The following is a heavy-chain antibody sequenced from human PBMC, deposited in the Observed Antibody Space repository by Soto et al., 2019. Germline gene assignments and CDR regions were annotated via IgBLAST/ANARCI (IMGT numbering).Heavy chain of an antibody. Sequence: EVQLVESGGGLVQPGRSLRLSCVGSGFTFDEFARHWVRQAPGKGLEWVSGISWDSGSINYADSVRGRFTISRDNAKKSLYLHMTSLGSEDTAFYYCAKIVTRHSLVPVFDQWGQGALVTVSS. CDR1: GFTFDEFA. V-gene: IGHV3-9*01. CDR2: ISWDSGSI. D-gene: IGHD2-21*01. CDR3: AKIVTRHSLVPVFDQ. J-gene: IGHJ4*02.